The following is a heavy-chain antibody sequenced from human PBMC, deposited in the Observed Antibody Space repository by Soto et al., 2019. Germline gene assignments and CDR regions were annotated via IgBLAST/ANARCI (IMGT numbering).Heavy chain of an antibody. CDR2: IWYDGSNK. CDR1: GFTFSSYG. Sequence: QLVESGGGVVQPGRSLRLSCAASGFTFSSYGMHWVRQAPGKGLEWVAVIWYDGSNKYYADSVKGRFTISRDNSRNTLYLQMNSLRAEDTAVYYCARTSWSYPRGYFDYWGQGTLVTVSS. J-gene: IGHJ4*02. CDR3: ARTSWSYPRGYFDY. D-gene: IGHD1-26*01. V-gene: IGHV3-33*01.